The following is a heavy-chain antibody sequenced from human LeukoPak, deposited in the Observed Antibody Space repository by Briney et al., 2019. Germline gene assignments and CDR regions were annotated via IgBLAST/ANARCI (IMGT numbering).Heavy chain of an antibody. J-gene: IGHJ4*02. Sequence: ASVKVSCKASGYTFTDYYMHWVRQAPGQGFEWMGWINPNDGDTNYAQKFQGRVTMTRDTSISTAYMELSRLRSDDTAVYYCARDQVDAGSYFAFFDYWGQGTLVTVSS. CDR2: INPNDGDT. CDR1: GYTFTDYY. D-gene: IGHD1-26*01. V-gene: IGHV1-2*02. CDR3: ARDQVDAGSYFAFFDY.